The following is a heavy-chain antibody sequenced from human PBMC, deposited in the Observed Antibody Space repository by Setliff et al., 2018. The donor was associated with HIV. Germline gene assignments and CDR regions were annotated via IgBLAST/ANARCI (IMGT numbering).Heavy chain of an antibody. CDR1: GGSFSDYS. D-gene: IGHD2-21*02. CDR3: ARGNNNWRRLWGY. J-gene: IGHJ4*02. V-gene: IGHV4-34*01. CDR2: INHSGST. Sequence: PSETLSLTCAVYGGSFSDYSWNWIRQPPGKGLEWIGEINHSGSTYYNPSLRTQLTISSAPSQNQFSLTMTSLTAADTAVYFCARGNNNWRRLWGYWGQGTRVTVSS.